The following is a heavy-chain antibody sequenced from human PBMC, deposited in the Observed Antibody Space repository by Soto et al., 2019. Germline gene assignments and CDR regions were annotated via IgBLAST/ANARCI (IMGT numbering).Heavy chain of an antibody. CDR1: GGTFSSYA. D-gene: IGHD6-13*01. CDR3: ARSVGIAAAGDINYYYYGMDV. J-gene: IGHJ6*02. Sequence: SVKVSCKASGGTFSSYAISWVRQAPGQGLEWMGGIIPIFGTANYAQKFQGRVTITADESTSTAYMELSSQRSEDTAVYYCARSVGIAAAGDINYYYYGMDVWGQGTTVTVSS. V-gene: IGHV1-69*13. CDR2: IIPIFGTA.